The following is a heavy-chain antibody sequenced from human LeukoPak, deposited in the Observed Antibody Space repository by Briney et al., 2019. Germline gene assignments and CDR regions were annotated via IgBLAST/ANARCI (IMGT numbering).Heavy chain of an antibody. J-gene: IGHJ4*02. CDR3: AKSARRYCSGGSCYYFDY. V-gene: IGHV3-30*02. Sequence: PRGSLRLSCAASGLTFSSYGMHWVRQAPGKGLEWVAFIRYDGSNKYYADSVKGRFTISRDNSKNTLYLQMNSLRAEDTAVYYCAKSARRYCSGGSCYYFDYWGQGTLVTVSS. CDR2: IRYDGSNK. D-gene: IGHD2-15*01. CDR1: GLTFSSYG.